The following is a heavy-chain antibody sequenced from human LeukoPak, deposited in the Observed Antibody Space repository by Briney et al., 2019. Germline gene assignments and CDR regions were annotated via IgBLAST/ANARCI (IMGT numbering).Heavy chain of an antibody. J-gene: IGHJ4*02. V-gene: IGHV3-30*18. CDR3: AKAFTDDFWSGADY. D-gene: IGHD3-3*01. CDR2: ISYDGTNK. CDR1: GFTFSIYG. Sequence: GGSLRLSCAPSGFTFSIYGIQWVRRAAGQGLAWGRVISYDGTNKYYADSVKGRFTISRDNTKNTLYLQMNSLSSEDTAVYYCAKAFTDDFWSGADYWGQGTLVTVSS.